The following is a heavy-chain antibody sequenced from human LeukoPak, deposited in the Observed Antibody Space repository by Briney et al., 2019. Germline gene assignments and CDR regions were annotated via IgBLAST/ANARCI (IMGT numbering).Heavy chain of an antibody. J-gene: IGHJ4*02. CDR3: ARGDENETRAQGY. V-gene: IGHV4-59*01. CDR2: INYSGST. D-gene: IGHD3-10*01. CDR1: GGSISSYY. Sequence: SETLSLTCTVSGGSISSYYWSWIRQPPGKGLEWIGYINYSGSTYYNPSLKSRVTISVDTSKNQFSLKLSSVTAADTAVYYCARGDENETRAQGYWGQGTLVTVSS.